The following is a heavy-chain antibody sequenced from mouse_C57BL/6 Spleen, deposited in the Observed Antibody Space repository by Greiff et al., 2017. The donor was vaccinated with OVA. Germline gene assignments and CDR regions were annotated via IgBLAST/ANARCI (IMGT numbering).Heavy chain of an antibody. Sequence: VQLQQSGPGLVRPGASVKFSCTPSGSKFKNSYMTWVKQRPEKGLEWIGGFDPGDGDPEYPPKFQGKATMTADKSSTTAYLPLGSLTSEDTAFYYCTAAYVSSYGAVYYAMDYWGQGTSVTVSS. CDR1: GSKFKNSY. V-gene: IGHV14-1*01. J-gene: IGHJ4*01. CDR3: TAAYVSSYGAVYYAMDY. CDR2: FDPGDGDP. D-gene: IGHD1-1*01.